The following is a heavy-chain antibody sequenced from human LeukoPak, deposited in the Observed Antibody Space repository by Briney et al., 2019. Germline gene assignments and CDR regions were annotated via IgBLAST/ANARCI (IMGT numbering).Heavy chain of an antibody. CDR3: ARGVVAAPQTFDY. J-gene: IGHJ4*02. CDR2: IYYSGST. CDR1: GGSISSSSYY. V-gene: IGHV4-39*07. D-gene: IGHD2-15*01. Sequence: SETLSLTCTVSGGSISSSSYYWGWIRQPPGKGLEWIGSIYYSGSTNYNPSLKRRVTISVDTSKNQFSLKLSSVTAADTAVYYCARGVVAAPQTFDYWGQGTLVAVSS.